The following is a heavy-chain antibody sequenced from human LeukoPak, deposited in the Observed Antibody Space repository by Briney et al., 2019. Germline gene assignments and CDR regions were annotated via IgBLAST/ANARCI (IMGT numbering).Heavy chain of an antibody. CDR2: ISHDGNNK. V-gene: IGHV3-30*03. CDR1: GFTFKNYG. CDR3: ARDQLTYYYGSGRGMDV. Sequence: GGSLRLSCVASGFTFKNYGVHWVRQAPGKGLEWVAVISHDGNNKYYTDSVKGRFIISRESSQNTLYLQMNSLRAEDTAVYYCARDQLTYYYGSGRGMDVWGQGTTVTVSS. D-gene: IGHD3-10*01. J-gene: IGHJ6*02.